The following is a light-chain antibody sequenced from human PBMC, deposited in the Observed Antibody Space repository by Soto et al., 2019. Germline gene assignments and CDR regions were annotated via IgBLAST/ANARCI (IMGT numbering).Light chain of an antibody. CDR3: NQYGSSRRT. Sequence: EIVLTQSPGTLSLPPGERATLSCRTSQSVSSNYLAWYQQKPGQAPRLLIYGASTRATGIPARFSGSGSGTEFTLTISRLEPEDFAVYYCNQYGSSRRTSGQGTKG. CDR1: QSVSSNY. J-gene: IGKJ1*01. CDR2: GAS. V-gene: IGKV3-20*01.